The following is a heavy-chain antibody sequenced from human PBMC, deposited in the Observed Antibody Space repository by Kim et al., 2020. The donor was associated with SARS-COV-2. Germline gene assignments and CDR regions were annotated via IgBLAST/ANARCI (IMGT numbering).Heavy chain of an antibody. D-gene: IGHD3-22*01. CDR1: GFTFSSYS. CDR2: ISSSSSYI. Sequence: GGSLRLSCAASGFTFSSYSMNWVRQAPGKGLEWVSSISSSSSYIYYAYSVKGRFTISRDNAKNSLYLQMNSLRAEDTAVYYCARDFTVVDGYTSRDSRDYWGQGTLVTVSS. V-gene: IGHV3-21*01. CDR3: ARDFTVVDGYTSRDSRDY. J-gene: IGHJ4*02.